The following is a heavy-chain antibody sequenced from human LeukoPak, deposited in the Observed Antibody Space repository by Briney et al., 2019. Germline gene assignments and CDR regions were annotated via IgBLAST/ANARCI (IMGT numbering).Heavy chain of an antibody. D-gene: IGHD3-16*01. CDR1: GGSISGDH. V-gene: IGHV4-4*07. J-gene: IGHJ5*02. Sequence: PSETLSLTCTVSGGSISGDHWNWIRQSAEKGLEWIGHIYTSGSTYYNPSLKSRVTMSIDTSKNQFSLKLISVTAADTAVYYCAKDGSGAYFHTWFDPWGQGTLVTVSS. CDR3: AKDGSGAYFHTWFDP. CDR2: IYTSGST.